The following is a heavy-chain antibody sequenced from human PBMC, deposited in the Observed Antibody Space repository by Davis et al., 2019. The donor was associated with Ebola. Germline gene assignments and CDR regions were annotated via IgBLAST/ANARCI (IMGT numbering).Heavy chain of an antibody. CDR2: INHRGST. Sequence: PSETLSLTCTVSGGSISSSSYYWGWIRQPPGKGLEWIGEINHRGSTNYNPSLKSRVTISVDTSKNQFSLKLSSVIAADTAVYYCARRQNYWYFDLWGRGTLVTVSS. V-gene: IGHV4-39*07. D-gene: IGHD2/OR15-2a*01. CDR1: GGSISSSSYY. CDR3: ARRQNYWYFDL. J-gene: IGHJ2*01.